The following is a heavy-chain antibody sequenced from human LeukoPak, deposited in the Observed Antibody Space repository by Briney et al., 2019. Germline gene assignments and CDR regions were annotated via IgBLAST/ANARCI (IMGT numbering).Heavy chain of an antibody. J-gene: IGHJ4*02. CDR2: ISAYNGNT. CDR1: GYTFSYFD. CDR3: ARGEVQRPPGY. D-gene: IGHD1-1*01. V-gene: IGHV1-18*01. Sequence: ASVKVSCKPSGYTFSYFDIVWVRQAPGQGLEWMGWISAYNGNTNYAQKFQGRVTMTTDTSTSTAYMDLRGLGSDDTAVYYCARGEVQRPPGYWGQGTLVTVSS.